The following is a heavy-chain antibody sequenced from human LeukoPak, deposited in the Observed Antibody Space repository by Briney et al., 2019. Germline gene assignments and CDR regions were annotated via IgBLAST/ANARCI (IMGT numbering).Heavy chain of an antibody. D-gene: IGHD4-17*01. CDR2: ISASGATT. CDR3: AKGRPYGDYVSDFDY. J-gene: IGHJ4*02. V-gene: IGHV3-23*01. Sequence: PGGSLGLSCAASGFTFSSYVMSWVRQTPGKGLEWVSYISASGATTYFADSVKGRFTISRDNSKNTLYLQMNSLGAEDTAVYYCAKGRPYGDYVSDFDYWGQGTLVTVSS. CDR1: GFTFSSYV.